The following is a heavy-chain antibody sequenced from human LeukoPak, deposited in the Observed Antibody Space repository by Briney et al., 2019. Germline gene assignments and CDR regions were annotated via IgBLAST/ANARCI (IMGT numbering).Heavy chain of an antibody. D-gene: IGHD5-18*01. CDR1: GFTFSSYA. Sequence: GRSLRLSCAASGFTFSSYAMHWVRQAPGKGLEWVAVISYDGSNNYYADSVKGRFTISRDNSENKLYLHMNSLRAEDTALYYCARDLHGYSYGYFDYWSQGTLVTVSS. J-gene: IGHJ4*02. CDR3: ARDLHGYSYGYFDY. V-gene: IGHV3-30-3*01. CDR2: ISYDGSNN.